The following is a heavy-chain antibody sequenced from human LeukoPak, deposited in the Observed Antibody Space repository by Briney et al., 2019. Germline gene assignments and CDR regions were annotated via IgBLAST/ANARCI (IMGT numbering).Heavy chain of an antibody. CDR1: GGSICSYY. J-gene: IGHJ4*02. CDR3: ARLTEDYYFDY. D-gene: IGHD1-14*01. CDR2: IYYSGST. Sequence: SETLSLTCTVSGGSICSYYWTWIRQPPGKGLEWIGHIYYSGSTNYNPSLKSRVTISVDTSKNQFSLKLSSVTAADTAVYYCARLTEDYYFDYWGQGTLVTVSS. V-gene: IGHV4-59*01.